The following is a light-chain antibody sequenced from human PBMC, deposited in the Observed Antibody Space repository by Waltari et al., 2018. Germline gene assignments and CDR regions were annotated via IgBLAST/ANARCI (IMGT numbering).Light chain of an antibody. V-gene: IGLV7-46*01. J-gene: IGLJ2*01. Sequence: VVTQAPSLTVSTGETVTLTCRSSTGHLIRNLHPYWFQQKPGQDPRTLVSDTESRHSWTPARFSGSLLGGKAALTLSGAQPEDEAEYYCLLYSSGVWVFGGGTKVTVL. CDR1: TGHLIRNLH. CDR2: DTE. CDR3: LLYSSGVWV.